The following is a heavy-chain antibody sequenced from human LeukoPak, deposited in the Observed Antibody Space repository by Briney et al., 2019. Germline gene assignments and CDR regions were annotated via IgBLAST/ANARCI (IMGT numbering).Heavy chain of an antibody. CDR3: ARVGNIVVGDYYYMDV. D-gene: IGHD2-2*01. CDR2: INYSGST. J-gene: IGHJ6*03. V-gene: IGHV4-61*08. CDR1: GGSISSGGYS. Sequence: PSETLSLTCAVSGGSISSGGYSWSWIRQPPGKGLEWIGYINYSGSTKYNPSLKSRVTISVDTSKNQFSLKLSSVAAADTAIYYCARVGNIVVGDYYYMDVWGKGTTVTVSS.